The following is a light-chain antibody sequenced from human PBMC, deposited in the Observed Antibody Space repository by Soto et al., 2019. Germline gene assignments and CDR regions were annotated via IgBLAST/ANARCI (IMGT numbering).Light chain of an antibody. Sequence: EIVMTQSPAILSVSPGERATLSCRASQSVSSRLAWYQQKPGQAPRLLIFGASTRATGIPDRFSGSGSGTDFTLTISRLEPEDVAVYYCQQYGSSPLTFGGGTKVDI. V-gene: IGKV3-20*01. J-gene: IGKJ4*01. CDR2: GAS. CDR1: QSVSSR. CDR3: QQYGSSPLT.